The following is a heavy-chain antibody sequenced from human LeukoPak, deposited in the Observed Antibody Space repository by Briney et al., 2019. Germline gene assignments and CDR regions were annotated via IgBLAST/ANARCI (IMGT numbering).Heavy chain of an antibody. D-gene: IGHD2-15*01. V-gene: IGHV3-21*01. CDR3: ATGSGGSYLDY. CDR2: ISGSSTYI. J-gene: IGHJ4*02. CDR1: GFTFSSYS. Sequence: PGGSLRLSCAASGFTFSSYSMNWVRQAPGKGLEWVSSISGSSTYIYYADSVKGRFTISRDNANTSLYLQMDSLTAEDTAFYYCATGSGGSYLDYCGQGTLVTVSS.